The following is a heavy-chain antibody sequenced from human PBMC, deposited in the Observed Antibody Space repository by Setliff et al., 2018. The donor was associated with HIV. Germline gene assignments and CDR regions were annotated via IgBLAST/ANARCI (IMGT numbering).Heavy chain of an antibody. D-gene: IGHD6-19*01. CDR3: ARYALAVPGYLNAFDI. J-gene: IGHJ3*02. CDR1: GFTFSSYG. CDR2: ISSTSSNI. V-gene: IGHV3-48*04. Sequence: GGSLRLSCTASGFTFSSYGMHWVRQAPGKGLEWVSYISSTSSNIYYVDSVEGRFTISRDNADNSLYRQTNSLRAEDTAVYYCARYALAVPGYLNAFDIWGQGTTVTVSS.